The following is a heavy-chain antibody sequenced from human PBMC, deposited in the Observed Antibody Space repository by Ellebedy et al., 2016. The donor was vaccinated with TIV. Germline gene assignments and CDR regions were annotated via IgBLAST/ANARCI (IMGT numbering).Heavy chain of an antibody. V-gene: IGHV1-8*01. Sequence: AASVKVSCKASGYSFTSYDFSWVRQATGQGLEWMGWMNANSGNTGYAQNFKGRLSMTRNTSISTAYMELSSLRSEDTAVYYCARNRGSVLIDYWGQGTLVTVSS. CDR3: ARNRGSVLIDY. J-gene: IGHJ4*02. CDR2: MNANSGNT. D-gene: IGHD2-8*01. CDR1: GYSFTSYD.